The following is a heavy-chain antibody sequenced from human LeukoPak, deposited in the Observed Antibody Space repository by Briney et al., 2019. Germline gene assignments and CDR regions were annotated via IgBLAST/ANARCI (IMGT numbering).Heavy chain of an antibody. V-gene: IGHV1-2*02. Sequence: ASVKVSCKTSGYTFTGYYIHWVRQAPGQGLEWMGWINPNSGDTNYAQNFQGRVTMTRDTSISTAYMELSRLRSDDTAVYYCVRDDVSPWGQGTLVTVSS. CDR1: GYTFTGYY. J-gene: IGHJ5*02. CDR3: VRDDVSP. CDR2: INPNSGDT.